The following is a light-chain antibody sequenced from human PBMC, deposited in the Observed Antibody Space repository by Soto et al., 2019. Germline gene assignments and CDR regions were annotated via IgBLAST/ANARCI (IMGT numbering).Light chain of an antibody. Sequence: QSVLTQPASVSGSPGQSITISCTGTSSDVGGYNYVSWYQQHPGKAPKLMIYDVTNRPSGVSNRFSGSKSGNTASLTISRLQAEDEADYYCCSYTTSSTLPYVFGTGTKVTVL. CDR2: DVT. CDR1: SSDVGGYNY. V-gene: IGLV2-14*03. CDR3: CSYTTSSTLPYV. J-gene: IGLJ1*01.